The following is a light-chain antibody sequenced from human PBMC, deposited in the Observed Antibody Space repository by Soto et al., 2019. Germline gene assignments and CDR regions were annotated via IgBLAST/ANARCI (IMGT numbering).Light chain of an antibody. J-gene: IGLJ1*01. CDR1: SSNIGAAND. CDR3: QSYDNSLSDYV. Sequence: QSARTQPPSVSGAPGQGGTISCTGSSSNIGAANDVHWYQQLPGRAPTLLIYGNHNRPSGVPDRFSGSKSGTSASLAITGLQSEDEADYYCQSYDNSLSDYVFGTGTKVTVL. CDR2: GNH. V-gene: IGLV1-40*01.